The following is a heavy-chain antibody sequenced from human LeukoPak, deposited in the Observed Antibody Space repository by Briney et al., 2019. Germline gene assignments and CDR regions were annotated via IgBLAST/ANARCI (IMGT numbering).Heavy chain of an antibody. CDR2: INEDGSNK. Sequence: GSLRLSCTASGFSFSNHYMRWIRQAPGKGLEWVANINEDGSNKWHLGSVKGRFTVSRDNARNSLYLQMNSLRVEDTAVYYCTRVIVAVPGYFDYFDFWGQGVLVTVSS. D-gene: IGHD6-19*01. CDR3: TRVIVAVPGYFDYFDF. CDR1: GFSFSNHY. V-gene: IGHV3-7*01. J-gene: IGHJ4*02.